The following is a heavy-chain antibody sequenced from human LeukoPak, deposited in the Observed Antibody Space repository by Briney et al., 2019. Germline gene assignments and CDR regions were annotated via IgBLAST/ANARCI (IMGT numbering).Heavy chain of an antibody. CDR2: IYYSGST. V-gene: IGHV4-59*01. D-gene: IGHD3-9*01. CDR3: ARNPLNYDILTGYSLEYGMDV. Sequence: PSETLSLTCTVSGGSISSYYWNWIRQPPGKGLEWIGYIYYSGSTNYNPSLKSRVTISVDTSKNQFSLKLNSVTAADTAVYYCARNPLNYDILTGYSLEYGMDVWGQGTTVTVSS. J-gene: IGHJ6*02. CDR1: GGSISSYY.